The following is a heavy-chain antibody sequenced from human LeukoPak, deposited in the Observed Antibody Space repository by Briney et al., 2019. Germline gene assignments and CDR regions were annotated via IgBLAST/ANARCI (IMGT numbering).Heavy chain of an antibody. Sequence: GGSLRLSCAASGFTFDDYGLSWVRQAPGKGLEWVSAISGSGGSTYYADSVKGRFTISRDNSKNTLYLQMNSLRAEDTAVYYCAKPSRRATTDDAFDIWGQGTMVTVSS. CDR3: AKPSRRATTDDAFDI. V-gene: IGHV3-23*01. J-gene: IGHJ3*02. CDR2: ISGSGGST. D-gene: IGHD4-17*01. CDR1: GFTFDDYG.